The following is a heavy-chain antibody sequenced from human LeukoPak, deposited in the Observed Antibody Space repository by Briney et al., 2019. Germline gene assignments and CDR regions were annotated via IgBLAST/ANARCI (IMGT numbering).Heavy chain of an antibody. CDR3: ARFGDYRKAPTDY. D-gene: IGHD4-17*01. J-gene: IGHJ4*02. V-gene: IGHV1-8*02. CDR1: GYTFTGYY. Sequence: ASVKVSCKASGYTFTGYYMHWVRQAPGQGLEWMGWINPNSGNTGYAQKFQGRVTMTRNTSISTAYMELSSLRSEDTAVYYCARFGDYRKAPTDYWGQGTLVTVSS. CDR2: INPNSGNT.